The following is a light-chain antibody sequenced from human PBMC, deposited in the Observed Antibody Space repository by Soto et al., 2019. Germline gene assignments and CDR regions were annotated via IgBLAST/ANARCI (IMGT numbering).Light chain of an antibody. CDR2: DVS. J-gene: IGLJ1*01. V-gene: IGLV2-14*01. CDR3: CSYFGSSFV. CDR1: SSDVGGYSY. Sequence: QSALTQPASVSGSPGQSITISCTGTSSDVGGYSYVSWYQQFPGKAPKLFIYDVSNRPSGVSGRFSGSRSGNTASLTISGLQAEDEAEYCCCSYFGSSFVFGTGTKGTVL.